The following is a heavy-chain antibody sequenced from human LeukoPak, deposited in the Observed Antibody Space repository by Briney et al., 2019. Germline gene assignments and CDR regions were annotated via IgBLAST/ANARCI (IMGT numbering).Heavy chain of an antibody. CDR2: ISSSSSTI. Sequence: GGSLRLSCAASGFTFSSYSMNWVRQAPGKGLEWVSYISSSSSTIYYADSVKGRFTISRDNAKNSPYLQMNSLRDEDTAVYYCARDRLPPDYGDYGAFDIWGQGTMVTVSS. CDR3: ARDRLPPDYGDYGAFDI. V-gene: IGHV3-48*02. D-gene: IGHD4-17*01. CDR1: GFTFSSYS. J-gene: IGHJ3*02.